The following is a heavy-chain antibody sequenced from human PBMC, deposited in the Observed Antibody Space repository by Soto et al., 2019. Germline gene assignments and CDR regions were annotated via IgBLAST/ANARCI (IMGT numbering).Heavy chain of an antibody. D-gene: IGHD3-10*01. CDR3: ARQGFGRLHGLVDV. Sequence: SETLSLTCTVSGGSISSGGYYWSWIRQHPGKGLEWIGYIYYSGSTYYNPSLKSRVTISVDTSKNQFSLKLSSVTAADTAVYYCARQGFGRLHGLVDVWGQGTTVTVSS. CDR1: GGSISSGGYY. V-gene: IGHV4-31*03. J-gene: IGHJ6*02. CDR2: IYYSGST.